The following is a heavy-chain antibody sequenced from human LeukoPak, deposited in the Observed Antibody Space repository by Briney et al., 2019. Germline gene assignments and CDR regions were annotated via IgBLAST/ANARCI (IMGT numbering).Heavy chain of an antibody. V-gene: IGHV3-30-3*01. J-gene: IGHJ4*02. CDR2: ISYDGSNK. Sequence: GGSLRLSCAASGFTFSSYAMHWVRQSPGKGLEWVAVISYDGSNKYYADSVKGRFTISRDNSKNTLYLQMNSLRAEDTAVYYCARDLPRELLLTSGVVISEDYWGQGTLVTVSS. CDR1: GFTFSSYA. CDR3: ARDLPRELLLTSGVVISEDY. D-gene: IGHD1-26*01.